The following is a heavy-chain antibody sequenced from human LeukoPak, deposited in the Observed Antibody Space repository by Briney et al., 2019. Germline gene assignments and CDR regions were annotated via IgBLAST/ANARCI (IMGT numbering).Heavy chain of an antibody. D-gene: IGHD1-26*01. J-gene: IGHJ5*02. Sequence: GASVKVSCKASGGTFSSYAISWVRQAPGQGLEWMGRIIPILGIANYAQKFQGRVTITADKSTSTAYMELSSLRSEDTAVYYCARVKVVGWNWFDPWGQGTLVTVSS. CDR2: IIPILGIA. CDR3: ARVKVVGWNWFDP. V-gene: IGHV1-69*04. CDR1: GGTFSSYA.